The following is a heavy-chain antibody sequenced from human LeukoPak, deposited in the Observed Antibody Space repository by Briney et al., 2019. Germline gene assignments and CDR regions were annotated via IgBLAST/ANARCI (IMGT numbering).Heavy chain of an antibody. CDR3: ARDLGRWLQRVDAFDI. J-gene: IGHJ3*02. CDR1: GYTFTGYY. V-gene: IGHV1-2*06. Sequence: ASVKVSCKASGYTFTGYYMHWVRQAPGQGLEWLGRINPNSGVPNYAQKFQGRVTMTRDTAISTAYMELSSLRSEDTAVYYCARDLGRWLQRVDAFDIWGQGTMVTVSS. D-gene: IGHD5-24*01. CDR2: INPNSGVP.